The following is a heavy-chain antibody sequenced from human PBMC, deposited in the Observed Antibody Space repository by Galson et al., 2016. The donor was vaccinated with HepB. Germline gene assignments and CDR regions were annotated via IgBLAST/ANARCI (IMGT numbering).Heavy chain of an antibody. CDR2: ISYDGSNK. J-gene: IGHJ6*02. V-gene: IGHV3-30*03. Sequence: SLRLSCAASGFSFRSYDIHWVRQAPGKGLEWVAVISYDGSNKYYEDSVKGRFTISRDNSKNTSNLQMNSLRAEDTAVYYCARGRWIMDVWGQGTTVTVSS. CDR1: GFSFRSYD. CDR3: ARGRWIMDV. D-gene: IGHD5-12*01.